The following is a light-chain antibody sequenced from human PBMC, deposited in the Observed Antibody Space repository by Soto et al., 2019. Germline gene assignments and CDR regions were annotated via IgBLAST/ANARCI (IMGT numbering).Light chain of an antibody. CDR3: ISYTVSRSDV. CDR2: SVS. Sequence: QSVLTQPASVSGSPGQSITISCSGTSSDIGAYDHVAWFQQFPGKTPKLVIYSVSNRPSGVSYRFSGSKSGNTASLTISGLQADDEADYYCISYTVSRSDVFXPGAKVTVL. CDR1: SSDIGAYDH. J-gene: IGLJ1*01. V-gene: IGLV2-14*01.